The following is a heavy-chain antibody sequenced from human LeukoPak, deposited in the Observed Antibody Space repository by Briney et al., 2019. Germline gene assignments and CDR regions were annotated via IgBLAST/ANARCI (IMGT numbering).Heavy chain of an antibody. V-gene: IGHV3-20*04. CDR3: AKRAVITVISTYYFYYMDV. Sequence: GGSLRLSCAASGFTFDDYGMSWVRQAPGKGLEWVSGINWNGGSTGYADSVKGRFTISRDNSKNTLYLQMNSLRAEDTAVYYCAKRAVITVISTYYFYYMDVWGKGTTVTISS. J-gene: IGHJ6*03. CDR2: INWNGGST. D-gene: IGHD6-19*01. CDR1: GFTFDDYG.